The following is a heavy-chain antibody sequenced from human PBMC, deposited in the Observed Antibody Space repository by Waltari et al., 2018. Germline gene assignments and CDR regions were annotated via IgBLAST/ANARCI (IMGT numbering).Heavy chain of an antibody. CDR2: IKQDGSEK. D-gene: IGHD3-10*01. Sequence: EVQLVESGGGLVQPGGSLRLSCAASGFTFSSYWMSWVRQATGKGLEWVANIKQDGSEKYYVDSVKGRFTISRDNAKNSLYLQMNSLRAEDTAVYYCARDMAGYYYYYMDVWGKGTTVTVSS. V-gene: IGHV3-7*01. CDR3: ARDMAGYYYYYMDV. CDR1: GFTFSSYW. J-gene: IGHJ6*03.